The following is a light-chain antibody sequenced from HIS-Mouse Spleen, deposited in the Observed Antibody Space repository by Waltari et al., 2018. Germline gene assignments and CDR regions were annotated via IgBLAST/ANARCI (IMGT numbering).Light chain of an antibody. CDR2: KVF. J-gene: IGKJ1*01. Sequence: DVVMTQSPLSLPVTLGQPASISCRSSQSLVYSDGNTYLNWFQQRPGQSPRRLIYKVFNRDSGVPDRFSGIGSGTDFTLKISRVEAEDVGVYYCMQGTHWPTFGQGTKVEIK. CDR3: MQGTHWPT. CDR1: QSLVYSDGNTY. V-gene: IGKV2-30*01.